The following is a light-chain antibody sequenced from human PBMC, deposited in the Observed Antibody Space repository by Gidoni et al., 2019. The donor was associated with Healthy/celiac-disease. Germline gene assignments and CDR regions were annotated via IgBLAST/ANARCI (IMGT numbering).Light chain of an antibody. CDR3: QSYDSSLSGSV. CDR2: GNS. Sequence: QSVLTQPPSVSGAPGPRVTISCTGSSSNIGAGYDVHWYQQLPGTAPKLLIYGNSNRPSGVPDRFSGYKSGTSASLAITGLQAEDEADYYCQSYDSSLSGSVFGGGTKLTVL. J-gene: IGLJ3*02. V-gene: IGLV1-40*01. CDR1: SSNIGAGYD.